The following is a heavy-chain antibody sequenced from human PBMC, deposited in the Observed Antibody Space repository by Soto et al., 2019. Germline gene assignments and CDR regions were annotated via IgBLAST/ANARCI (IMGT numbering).Heavy chain of an antibody. CDR3: ARDLRLRFLEWLFSPYYYYGMDV. D-gene: IGHD3-3*01. J-gene: IGHJ6*02. CDR1: GYTFTSYD. V-gene: IGHV1-8*01. Sequence: GASVKVSCKASGYTFTSYDIYWVRQATGQGLEWMGWMNPKTGNSAYAQKFQGRVTVTSDTSRNTVHMELTSLRSEDTAVYYCARDLRLRFLEWLFSPYYYYGMDVWGQGTTVTVSS. CDR2: MNPKTGNS.